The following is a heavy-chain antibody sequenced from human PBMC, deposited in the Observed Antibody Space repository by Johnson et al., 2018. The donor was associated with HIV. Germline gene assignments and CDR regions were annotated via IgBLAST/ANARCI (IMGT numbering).Heavy chain of an antibody. CDR3: ARDYGSGWYWAFDI. V-gene: IGHV3-30-3*01. Sequence: QVQLVESGGGVVQPGRSLRLSCAASGFTFSSSAMHWVRQAPGKGLEWVAVISYDGSNKYYADSVKGRFTISSDNSKNTLYLQMNSLRAEDTAVYYCARDYGSGWYWAFDIWGQGTMVTVSS. J-gene: IGHJ3*02. CDR1: GFTFSSSA. CDR2: ISYDGSNK. D-gene: IGHD6-19*01.